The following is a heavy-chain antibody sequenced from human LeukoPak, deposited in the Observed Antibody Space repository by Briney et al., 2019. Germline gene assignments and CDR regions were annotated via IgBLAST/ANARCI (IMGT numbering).Heavy chain of an antibody. Sequence: GGSLRLSCAASGFTFSSYAMHWVRQAPGKGLEYVSAISSNGGSTYYANSVKGRFTISRENSRNTLYLQMGSLRAEDMAVYYCARETDYGSGSYSFDYWGQGTLVTVSS. CDR1: GFTFSSYA. V-gene: IGHV3-64*01. CDR3: ARETDYGSGSYSFDY. CDR2: ISSNGGST. D-gene: IGHD3-10*01. J-gene: IGHJ4*02.